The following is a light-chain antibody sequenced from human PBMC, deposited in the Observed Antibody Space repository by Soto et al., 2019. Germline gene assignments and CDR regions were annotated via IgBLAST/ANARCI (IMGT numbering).Light chain of an antibody. V-gene: IGLV1-47*01. CDR3: AAWDDSLSGH. Sequence: QSALTQPPSTSGTPGQRVTISCSGSRSNIGSNYVYWYQQLPGTAPKLLIYRNNQRPSGVPDRFSGSKSGTSASLAISGLRSEDEADYYCAAWDDSLSGHFGTGTKVTVL. CDR2: RNN. CDR1: RSNIGSNY. J-gene: IGLJ1*01.